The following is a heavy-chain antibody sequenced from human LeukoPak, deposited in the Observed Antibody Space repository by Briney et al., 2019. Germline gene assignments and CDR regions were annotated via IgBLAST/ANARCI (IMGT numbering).Heavy chain of an antibody. CDR1: GYTLTVYY. CDR2: INPNSGDT. Sequence: VASVKVSCKASGYTLTVYYIHWVRQAPGQGLEWMGRINPNSGDTNFAQKFQGRVTMTRDTSISTAYMDLSGLRPDDTAVYYCARGRYGGVGENWFDPWGQGTLVTVSS. J-gene: IGHJ5*02. CDR3: ARGRYGGVGENWFDP. V-gene: IGHV1-2*06. D-gene: IGHD4-23*01.